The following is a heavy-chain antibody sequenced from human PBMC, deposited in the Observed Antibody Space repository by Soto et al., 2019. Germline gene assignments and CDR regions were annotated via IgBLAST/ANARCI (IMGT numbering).Heavy chain of an antibody. D-gene: IGHD2-2*01. CDR3: ARDPGYCSSTSCYYYYYYGMDV. CDR2: ISYDGSNK. Sequence: GGSLRLSCAASGFTFSSYAMHWVRQAPGKGLEWVAVISYDGSNKYYADSVKGRFTISRDNSKNTLYLQMNSLRAEDTAVYYCARDPGYCSSTSCYYYYYYGMDVWGQWTTVTVSS. CDR1: GFTFSSYA. V-gene: IGHV3-30-3*01. J-gene: IGHJ6*02.